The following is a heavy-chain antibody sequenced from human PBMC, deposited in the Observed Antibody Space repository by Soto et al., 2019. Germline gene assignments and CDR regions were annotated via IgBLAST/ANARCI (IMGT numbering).Heavy chain of an antibody. CDR2: IIPIFGTA. J-gene: IGHJ4*02. Sequence: ASVKVSCKASGGTFSSYAISWVRQAPGQGLEWMGGIIPIFGTANYAQKFQGRVTITADESTSTAYMELSSLRSEDMAVYYCARDLDGDGCTNGVCYWSDYWGQGTLVTVSS. D-gene: IGHD2-8*01. CDR1: GGTFSSYA. CDR3: ARDLDGDGCTNGVCYWSDY. V-gene: IGHV1-69*13.